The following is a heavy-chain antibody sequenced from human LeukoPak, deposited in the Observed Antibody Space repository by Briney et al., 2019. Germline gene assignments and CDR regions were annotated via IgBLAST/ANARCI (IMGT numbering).Heavy chain of an antibody. D-gene: IGHD6-19*01. J-gene: IGHJ5*02. V-gene: IGHV1-2*02. CDR3: ARGGGSSGWYWFDP. CDR1: RYTFTGYY. CDR2: INPNSGGT. Sequence: GASVKVSCKASRYTFTGYYMHWVRQAPGQGLEWMGWINPNSGGTNYAQKFQGRVTMTRDTSISTAYMDLSRLRSDDTAVYYCARGGGSSGWYWFDPWGQGTLVTVSS.